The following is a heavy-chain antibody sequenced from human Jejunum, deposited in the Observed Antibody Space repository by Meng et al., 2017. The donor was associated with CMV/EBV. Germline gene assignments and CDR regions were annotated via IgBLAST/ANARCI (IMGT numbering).Heavy chain of an antibody. V-gene: IGHV3-7*01. Sequence: SGFTFSSYWMTWVRQVPGKGLDWVANIKQDGSERYYVESVKGRFTISRNNAKNSLFLQMDGLRAEDTAVYYCARQKCGGDCDMDVWGQGTTVTVSS. CDR2: IKQDGSER. CDR1: GFTFSSYW. D-gene: IGHD2-21*01. J-gene: IGHJ6*02. CDR3: ARQKCGGDCDMDV.